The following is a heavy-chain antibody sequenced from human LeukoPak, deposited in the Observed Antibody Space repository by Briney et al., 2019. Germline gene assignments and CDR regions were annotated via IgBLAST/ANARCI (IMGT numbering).Heavy chain of an antibody. CDR1: GYTFTSYG. Sequence: ASVKVSCKASGYTFTSYGISWVRQAPGQGLEWMGWISAYNGNTNYAQKLQGRVTMTTDTSTSTAYMELRRLTSDDTAVYYCSRGIIGGHDFDYWGQGTLVTVSS. CDR3: SRGIIGGHDFDY. CDR2: ISAYNGNT. V-gene: IGHV1-18*01. J-gene: IGHJ4*02. D-gene: IGHD3-10*01.